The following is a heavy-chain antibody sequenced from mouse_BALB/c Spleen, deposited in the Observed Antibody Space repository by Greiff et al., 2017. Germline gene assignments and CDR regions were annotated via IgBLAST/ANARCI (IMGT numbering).Heavy chain of an antibody. CDR1: GYSFTGYF. CDR3: ARNYGSSPYAMDD. V-gene: IGHV1-20*02. J-gene: IGHJ4*01. CDR2: INPYNGDT. D-gene: IGHD1-1*01. Sequence: EVQLQQSGPELVKPGASVKISCKASGYSFTGYFMNWVMQSHGKSLEWIGRINPYNGDTFYNQKFKGKATLTVDKSSSTAHMELRSLASEDSAVYYCARNYGSSPYAMDDWGQGTSVTVSS.